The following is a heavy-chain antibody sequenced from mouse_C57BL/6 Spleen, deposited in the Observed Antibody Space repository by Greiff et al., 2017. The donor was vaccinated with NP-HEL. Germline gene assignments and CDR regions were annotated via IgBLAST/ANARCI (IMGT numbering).Heavy chain of an antibody. J-gene: IGHJ3*01. CDR1: GYSITSGYY. D-gene: IGHD2-3*01. CDR2: ISYDGSN. V-gene: IGHV3-6*01. CDR3: ARERGYSFAY. Sequence: ESGPGLVKPSQSLSLTCSVTGYSITSGYYWNWIRQFPGNKLEWMGYISYDGSNNYNPSLKNRISITRDTSKNQFFLKLNSVTTEDTATYYCARERGYSFAYWGQGTLVTVSA.